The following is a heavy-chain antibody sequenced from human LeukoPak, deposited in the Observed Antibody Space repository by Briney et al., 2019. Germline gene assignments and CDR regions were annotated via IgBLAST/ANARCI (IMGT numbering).Heavy chain of an antibody. D-gene: IGHD1-14*01. J-gene: IGHJ4*02. CDR1: GASMKTYY. Sequence: ETLYLTCNVSGASMKTYYWTWIRQPPGKGLEYVGHIYSRGSTNYNPSLKSRVTLSVDTSKNQFSLRLRSPTAADTAVYYCARVREGNHLHQFYLDSWGQGTLVTVSS. V-gene: IGHV4-59*01. CDR2: IYSRGST. CDR3: ARVREGNHLHQFYLDS.